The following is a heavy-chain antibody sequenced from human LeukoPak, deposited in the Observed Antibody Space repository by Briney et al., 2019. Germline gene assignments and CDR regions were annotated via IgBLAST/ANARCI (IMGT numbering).Heavy chain of an antibody. CDR1: GFTFSSYS. CDR3: ARATFRAVAGKGLTY. Sequence: PGGSLRLSCAASGFTFSSYSINWVRQAPGKGLEWVSYISSSSSIIFYADSVKGRFTVSRDNAKNSLYLQMNSLRVEDTAVYYCARATFRAVAGKGLTYWGQGTLVTVSS. J-gene: IGHJ4*02. V-gene: IGHV3-48*04. D-gene: IGHD6-19*01. CDR2: ISSSSSII.